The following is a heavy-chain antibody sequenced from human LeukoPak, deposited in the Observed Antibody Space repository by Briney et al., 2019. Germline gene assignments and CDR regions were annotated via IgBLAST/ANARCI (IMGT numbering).Heavy chain of an antibody. CDR3: ARMDSSGYFFSYYFDY. V-gene: IGHV3-48*03. D-gene: IGHD3-22*01. Sequence: PGGSLRPSCAASGFTFSSYEMNWVRQAPGKGLEWVSYISSSGSTIYYADSVKGRFTISRDNAKNSLYLQMNSLRAEDTAVYYCARMDSSGYFFSYYFDYWGQGTLVTVSS. J-gene: IGHJ4*02. CDR1: GFTFSSYE. CDR2: ISSSGSTI.